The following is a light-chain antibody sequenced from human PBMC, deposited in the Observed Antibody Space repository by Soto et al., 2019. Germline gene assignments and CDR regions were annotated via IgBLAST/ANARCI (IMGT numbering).Light chain of an antibody. V-gene: IGLV2-14*01. CDR2: DVS. Sequence: SVLTQPASVSGSPGQSITISYTGTSSDVGGYTYVSWYQQHPGKAPKLMIYDVSNRPSGVSNRFSGSKSGNTASLTISGLQAEDEADYYCTSYTSSSTPYVFGGGTKVTVL. J-gene: IGLJ1*01. CDR3: TSYTSSSTPYV. CDR1: SSDVGGYTY.